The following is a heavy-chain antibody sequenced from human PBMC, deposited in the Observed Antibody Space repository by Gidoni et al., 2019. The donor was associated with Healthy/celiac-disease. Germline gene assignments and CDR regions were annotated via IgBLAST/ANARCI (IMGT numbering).Heavy chain of an antibody. Sequence: EVQLVESGGGLVKPGGSLRLSCAASGFTFSSYSMNWVRQAPGKGLEWVSSISSSSSYIYYADSVKGRFTISRDNAKNSLYLQMNSLRAEDTAVYYCARALYYYDSSGYYYDYFDYWGQGTLVTVSS. CDR3: ARALYYYDSSGYYYDYFDY. J-gene: IGHJ4*02. D-gene: IGHD3-22*01. CDR1: GFTFSSYS. CDR2: ISSSSSYI. V-gene: IGHV3-21*01.